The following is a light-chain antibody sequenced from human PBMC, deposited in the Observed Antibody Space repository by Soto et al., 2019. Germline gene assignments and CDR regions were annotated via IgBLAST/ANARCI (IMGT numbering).Light chain of an antibody. V-gene: IGKV3-11*01. CDR3: KQHVQQITK. Sequence: IFLTRSPPTLSLSPGERSALSCRARQSVSIYLAWYQQKPGDAPRLLIFGASIRVKGIPDRFIGSGSGTDLNLTITRLKPEDFEVYYCKQHVQQITKFG. J-gene: IGKJ1*01. CDR1: QSVSIY. CDR2: GAS.